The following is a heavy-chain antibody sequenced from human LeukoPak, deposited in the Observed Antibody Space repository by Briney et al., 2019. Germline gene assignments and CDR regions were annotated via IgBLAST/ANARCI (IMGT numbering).Heavy chain of an antibody. Sequence: SVKVSCKASGGTFSSYAISWVRQAPGQGLEWMGRIIPILGIANYAQKFQGRVTITPDKSTSTAYMELSSLRSEDTAVYYCARGRDSSGYYNYWGRGTLVTVSS. D-gene: IGHD3-22*01. J-gene: IGHJ4*02. V-gene: IGHV1-69*04. CDR1: GGTFSSYA. CDR3: ARGRDSSGYYNY. CDR2: IIPILGIA.